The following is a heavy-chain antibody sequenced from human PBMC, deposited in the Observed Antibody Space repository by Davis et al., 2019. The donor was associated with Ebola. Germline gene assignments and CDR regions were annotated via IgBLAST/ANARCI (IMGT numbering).Heavy chain of an antibody. V-gene: IGHV4-34*01. D-gene: IGHD6-19*01. CDR3: ARGPSVAGWDY. J-gene: IGHJ4*02. CDR2: INHIGST. Sequence: MPSETLSLTCAVYGGSFSGYYWSWIRQPPGKGLEWIGEINHIGSTNYNPSLKSRVTISVDTSKNQFSLKLSSVTAADTAVYYCARGPSVAGWDYWGQGTLVTVSS. CDR1: GGSFSGYY.